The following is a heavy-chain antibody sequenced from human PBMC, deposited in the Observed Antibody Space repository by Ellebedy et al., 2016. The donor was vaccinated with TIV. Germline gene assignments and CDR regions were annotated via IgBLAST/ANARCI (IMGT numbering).Heavy chain of an antibody. CDR3: TRGKPFDS. J-gene: IGHJ4*02. CDR1: GFTFTKYA. Sequence: GESLKISCAASGFTFTKYALSWVRQAPGKGLEWVSAISGSGGAAYYADFVKGRFTISRDSSRNTVSLQMNSLRAEDMAVYYCTRGKPFDSWGQGTLVTVSS. CDR2: ISGSGGAA. V-gene: IGHV3-23*01.